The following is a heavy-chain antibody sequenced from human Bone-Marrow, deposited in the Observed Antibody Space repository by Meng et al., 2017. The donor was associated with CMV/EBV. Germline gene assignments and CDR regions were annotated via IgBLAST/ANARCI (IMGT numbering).Heavy chain of an antibody. J-gene: IGHJ4*02. CDR2: IYYSGST. CDR1: GGSISSGDYY. Sequence: SETLSLTCTVSGGSISSGDYYWSWIRQPPGKGLEWIGYIYYSGSTYYNPSLKSRVTISVDTSKNQFSLKLSSVTAADTAVYYCARGGSSWYYFDYWGQGTLVTVSS. CDR3: ARGGSSWYYFDY. V-gene: IGHV4-31*03. D-gene: IGHD6-13*01.